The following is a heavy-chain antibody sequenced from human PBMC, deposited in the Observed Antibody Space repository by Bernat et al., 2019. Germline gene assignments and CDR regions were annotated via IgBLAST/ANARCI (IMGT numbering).Heavy chain of an antibody. V-gene: IGHV3-30*18. D-gene: IGHD6-19*01. CDR2: ISYDGNNK. CDR3: AKDGGSGWYSGSGY. Sequence: QVHLEESGGGVVQPGTSLRLSCAASGFSFSNYGIHWVRQAPGKGLEWVAVISYDGNNKYYADSVKGRFAISRDNSKNTVYLQMNSLRREDTAVYYCAKDGGSGWYSGSGYWGQGTLVIVSS. CDR1: GFSFSNYG. J-gene: IGHJ4*02.